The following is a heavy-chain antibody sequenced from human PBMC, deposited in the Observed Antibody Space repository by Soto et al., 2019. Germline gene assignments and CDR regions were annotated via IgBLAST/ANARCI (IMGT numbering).Heavy chain of an antibody. D-gene: IGHD4-17*01. CDR3: AKDHRGLTVTTFYFDY. CDR2: ISGSGGST. CDR1: GFTFSSYA. J-gene: IGHJ4*02. V-gene: IGHV3-23*01. Sequence: LRLSCAASGFTFSSYAMSWVRQAPGKGLEWVSAISGSGGSTYYADSVKGRFTISRDNSKNTLYLQMNSLRAEDTAVYYCAKDHRGLTVTTFYFDYWGQGTLVTVSS.